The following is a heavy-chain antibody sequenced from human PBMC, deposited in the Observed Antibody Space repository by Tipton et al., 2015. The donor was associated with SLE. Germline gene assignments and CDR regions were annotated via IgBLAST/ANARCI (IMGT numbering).Heavy chain of an antibody. J-gene: IGHJ5*02. V-gene: IGHV4-34*11. CDR1: GGSFSGYY. CDR3: AKRGGSYHSSWFDP. D-gene: IGHD1-26*01. CDR2: IYYSGYT. Sequence: LRLSCAVYGGSFSGYYWSWIRQSPGKGLEWIGYIYYSGYTNYNPSLKSRVTISVDTSKNQFSLKLTSVTAADTAVYFCAKRGGSYHSSWFDPWGRGTQVTVSS.